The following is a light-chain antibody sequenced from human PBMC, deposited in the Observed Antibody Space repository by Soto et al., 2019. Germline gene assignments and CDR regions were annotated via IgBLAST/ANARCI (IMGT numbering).Light chain of an antibody. Sequence: EIVLTQSPATLSLSPGERATLSCRASQSISSSYLSCHQQKPGPAPRLLIYGASSRATGIPDRFSGSGSGTDFTLTISRLEPEDCAVYYCQQYGNSLTFGGGTKVEIK. V-gene: IGKV3-20*01. J-gene: IGKJ4*01. CDR3: QQYGNSLT. CDR2: GAS. CDR1: QSISSSY.